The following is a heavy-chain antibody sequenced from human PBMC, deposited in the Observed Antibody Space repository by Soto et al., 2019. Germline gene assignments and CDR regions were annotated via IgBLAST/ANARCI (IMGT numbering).Heavy chain of an antibody. J-gene: IGHJ6*02. Sequence: QVQLVQSGAEVKKPGSSVKVSCKASGGTFSSYAISWVRQAPGQGLEWMGGIIPISDTTNYAHKFQGRVTITAAESTSTAYMELSSLRSEDTAVYYCARSQGSSTSLEIYYYYYYGMDVWGQGTTVTVSS. CDR2: IIPISDTT. D-gene: IGHD2-2*01. V-gene: IGHV1-69*01. CDR3: ARSQGSSTSLEIYYYYYYGMDV. CDR1: GGTFSSYA.